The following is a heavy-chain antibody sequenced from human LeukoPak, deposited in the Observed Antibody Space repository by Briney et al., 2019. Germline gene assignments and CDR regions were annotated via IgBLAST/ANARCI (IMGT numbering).Heavy chain of an antibody. D-gene: IGHD3-10*01. V-gene: IGHV1-69-2*01. J-gene: IGHJ4*02. Sequence: ASVKVSCKVSVYTFTDYYMHWVQQAPGKGLEWMGLVDPEDGETIYAEKFQGRVTITADTSTDTAYMELSSLRSEDTAVYYCATEVVVRVRGVTYLDYWGQGTLVTVSS. CDR1: VYTFTDYY. CDR2: VDPEDGET. CDR3: ATEVVVRVRGVTYLDY.